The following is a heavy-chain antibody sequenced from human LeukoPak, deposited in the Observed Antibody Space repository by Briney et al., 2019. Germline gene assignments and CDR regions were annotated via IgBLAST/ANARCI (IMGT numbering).Heavy chain of an antibody. CDR1: GFTFSNYW. Sequence: GGSLRLSCAASGFTFSNYWMHWVRQAPGKGLVWVSRINSDERTTRYADSVKGRFTISRDNSKNTLYLQMNSLRAEDTAVYYCARDGASGLSYFDYWGQGTLVTVSS. V-gene: IGHV3-74*01. CDR3: ARDGASGLSYFDY. D-gene: IGHD2-21*02. CDR2: INSDERTT. J-gene: IGHJ4*02.